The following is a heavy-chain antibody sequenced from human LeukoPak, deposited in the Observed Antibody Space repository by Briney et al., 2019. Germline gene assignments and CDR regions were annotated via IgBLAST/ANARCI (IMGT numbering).Heavy chain of an antibody. CDR1: GFTFRTYW. CDR2: IKEDGSEK. D-gene: IGHD3-22*01. V-gene: IGHV3-7*01. Sequence: PGGSLSLSCAASGFTFRTYWMSWVRQAPGKGLEWVANIKEDGSEKYYGDSVKGRFTISRDNAKNSLYLEMNSLRVEDTAMYYCARDSSGYQWGQGTLVTVSS. CDR3: ARDSSGYQ. J-gene: IGHJ4*02.